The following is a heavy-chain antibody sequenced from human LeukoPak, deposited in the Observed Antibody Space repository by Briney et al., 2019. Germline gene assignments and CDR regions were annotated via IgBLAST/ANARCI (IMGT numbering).Heavy chain of an antibody. Sequence: ASVKVSCKVSGYIINEYAIHWVRQAPGQGLEWMGWINTATFKTRYSQKFQGRITIATDTSASTAYMELSSLRSEDTAIYFCARVNEYIGTYYFDSWGQGTLVTVSS. CDR2: INTATFKT. D-gene: IGHD1-1*01. CDR3: ARVNEYIGTYYFDS. CDR1: GYIINEYA. J-gene: IGHJ4*02. V-gene: IGHV1-3*04.